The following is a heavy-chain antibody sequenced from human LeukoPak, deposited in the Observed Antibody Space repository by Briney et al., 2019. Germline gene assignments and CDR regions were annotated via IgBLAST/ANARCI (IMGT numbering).Heavy chain of an antibody. V-gene: IGHV4-34*01. CDR3: ARRYFWGDVWDFDY. J-gene: IGHJ4*02. CDR1: GGSFSGYY. CDR2: ISDSGST. Sequence: SETLSLTCAVYGGSFSGYYWSWIRQPPGKGLEWIGEISDSGSTNSNPSLKSRATILIDTSKKQISLDLYSVTAADTAVYYCARRYFWGDVWDFDYWGQGTLVTVSS. D-gene: IGHD3-16*01.